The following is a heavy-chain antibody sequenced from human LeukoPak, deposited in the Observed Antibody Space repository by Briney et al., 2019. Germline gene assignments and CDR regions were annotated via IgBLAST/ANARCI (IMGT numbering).Heavy chain of an antibody. D-gene: IGHD3-16*02. CDR2: ISGSGGST. Sequence: GGSLRLSCAASGITFTSYAMSWVRQAPGKGLEWVSGISGSGGSTYYADSVKGRFTISRDNSKNTLHLQMNSLRAEDTAVYYCAKDDDYVWGSYRKEDYFDYWGQGTLVTVSS. CDR3: AKDDDYVWGSYRKEDYFDY. J-gene: IGHJ4*02. CDR1: GITFTSYA. V-gene: IGHV3-23*01.